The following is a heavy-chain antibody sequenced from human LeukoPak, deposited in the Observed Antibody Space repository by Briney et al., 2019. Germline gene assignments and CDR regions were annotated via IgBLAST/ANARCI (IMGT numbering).Heavy chain of an antibody. CDR3: CADTVDPLAQIDK. Sequence: GSLRPSCAASRFSFSTSWMSWVRQAPGKGLEWVGRIKSKHDGETTEYAAPVKGRFTISRDDSESMVYLQMMSLKTEDTAVYYCCADTVDPLAQIDKWGQGALVTVSS. V-gene: IGHV3-15*01. CDR1: RFSFSTSW. J-gene: IGHJ4*02. D-gene: IGHD4-11*01. CDR2: IKSKHDGETT.